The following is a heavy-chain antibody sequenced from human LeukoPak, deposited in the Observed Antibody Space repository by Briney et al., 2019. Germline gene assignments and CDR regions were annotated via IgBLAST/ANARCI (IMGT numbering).Heavy chain of an antibody. D-gene: IGHD2-2*03. J-gene: IGHJ4*02. Sequence: GGSLRLSCAASGFTFSSYSMNWVRQAPGKGLEWVSSISSSSSYIYYADSVKGRFTISRDNAKNSLYLQMNSLRAEDTAVYYCARDLGIVVVPAAYDYGGQGTLVTVSS. CDR1: GFTFSSYS. CDR2: ISSSSSYI. CDR3: ARDLGIVVVPAAYDY. V-gene: IGHV3-21*01.